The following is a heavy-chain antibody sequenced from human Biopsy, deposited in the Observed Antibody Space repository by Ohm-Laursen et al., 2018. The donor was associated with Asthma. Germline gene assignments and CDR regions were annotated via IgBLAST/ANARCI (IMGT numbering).Heavy chain of an antibody. CDR1: GGTFSSYS. Sequence: ASVKVSCKTSGGTFSSYSVSWVRQAPGQGLEWMGGIIPIFGTANYAQKFQGRVTITADESTSTAYMELSSLRSEDTAVYYCARHPYVDGSDNYYYRGNDYYLGMDVWGQGTTVTVSS. V-gene: IGHV1-69*13. CDR3: ARHPYVDGSDNYYYRGNDYYLGMDV. CDR2: IIPIFGTA. J-gene: IGHJ6*02. D-gene: IGHD3-10*01.